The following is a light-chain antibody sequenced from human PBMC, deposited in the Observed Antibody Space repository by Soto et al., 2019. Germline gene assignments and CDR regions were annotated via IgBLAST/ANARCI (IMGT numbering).Light chain of an antibody. CDR1: QNVDIY. CDR2: DAS. Sequence: ETVLTQSPATLSLSPGERATLSCRTSQNVDIYLAWYQQRPGQAPRLLIYDASNRPTGVPTRFSGSGSGTDFTLTLSRLEPEDFAVYFCQQRRNWPPLTFGGGTRVEMK. J-gene: IGKJ4*01. CDR3: QQRRNWPPLT. V-gene: IGKV3-11*01.